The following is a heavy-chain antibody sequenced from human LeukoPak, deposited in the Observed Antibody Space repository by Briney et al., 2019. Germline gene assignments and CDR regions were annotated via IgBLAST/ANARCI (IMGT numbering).Heavy chain of an antibody. J-gene: IGHJ5*02. D-gene: IGHD1-1*01. CDR3: ARHGTSGTNLNWFDP. CDR2: IYTSGST. V-gene: IGHV4-4*07. Sequence: SETLSLTCTVSGGSISSYYWSWIRQPAGKGLEWIGRIYTSGSTNYNPSLKSRVTISVDTSKNQFSLKLSSVTAADTAVYYCARHGTSGTNLNWFDPWGQGTLVTVSS. CDR1: GGSISSYY.